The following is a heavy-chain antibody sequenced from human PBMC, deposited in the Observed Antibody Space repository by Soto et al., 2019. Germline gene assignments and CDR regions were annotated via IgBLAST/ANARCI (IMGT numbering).Heavy chain of an antibody. CDR3: AKHSCGWWGYYYYGMDV. D-gene: IGHD6-19*01. Sequence: QVQLVESGGGVVQPGRSLRLSCAASGFTFSSYGMHWVRQAPGKGLEWVAVISYDGSNKYYADSVKGRFTISRDNSKNTLYLQMNSLRAEDTAVYYCAKHSCGWWGYYYYGMDVWGQGTTVTVSS. J-gene: IGHJ6*02. CDR1: GFTFSSYG. CDR2: ISYDGSNK. V-gene: IGHV3-30*18.